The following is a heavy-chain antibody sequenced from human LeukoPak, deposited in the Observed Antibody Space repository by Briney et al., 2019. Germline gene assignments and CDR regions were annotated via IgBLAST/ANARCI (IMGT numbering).Heavy chain of an antibody. CDR2: ISWNSGSI. Sequence: GGSLRLSCAASGFTFDDYAMHWVRQAPGKGLEWVSGISWNSGSIGYADSVKGRFTISRDNAKNSLYLQMNSLRAEDTALYYCAKDIGHRFDAFVIWGQGTMVTVSS. D-gene: IGHD3-16*01. CDR1: GFTFDDYA. CDR3: AKDIGHRFDAFVI. V-gene: IGHV3-9*01. J-gene: IGHJ3*02.